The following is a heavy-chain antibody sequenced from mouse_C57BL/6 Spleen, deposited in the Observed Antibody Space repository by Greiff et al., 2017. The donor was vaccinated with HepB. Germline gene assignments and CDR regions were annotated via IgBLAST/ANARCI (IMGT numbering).Heavy chain of an antibody. D-gene: IGHD1-1*02. Sequence: EVMLVESGPELVKPGASVKISCKASGYSFTGYYMNWVKQSPEKSLEWIGEINPSTGGTTYNQKFKAKATLTVDKSSSTAYMQLKSLTSEDSAVYYCAYGVFFDYWGQGTTLTVSS. CDR3: AYGVFFDY. CDR2: INPSTGGT. CDR1: GYSFTGYY. J-gene: IGHJ2*01. V-gene: IGHV1-42*01.